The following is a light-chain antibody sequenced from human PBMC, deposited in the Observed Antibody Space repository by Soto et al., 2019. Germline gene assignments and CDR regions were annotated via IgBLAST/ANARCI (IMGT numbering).Light chain of an antibody. J-gene: IGLJ2*01. CDR2: EVS. CDR1: SSDIGAYTL. Sequence: QSALTQPASVSGSPGQSITISCTGTSSDIGAYTLVSWYQQYPGKAPRLIIYEVSKRPSGISNRFSASKSDNTASLTISGLRAEDEALYHCSSYAGSNNFVVFGGGTKLTVL. V-gene: IGLV2-23*02. CDR3: SSYAGSNNFVV.